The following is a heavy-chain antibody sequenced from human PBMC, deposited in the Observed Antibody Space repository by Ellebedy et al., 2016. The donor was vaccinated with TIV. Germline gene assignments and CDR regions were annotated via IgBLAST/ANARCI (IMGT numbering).Heavy chain of an antibody. J-gene: IGHJ5*02. Sequence: GESLKISXAASGFTFSSYGMHWVRQAPGKGLEWVAVIWYDGSNKYYADSVKGRFTISRDNAKNSLYLQMNSLRAEDTAVYYCAREGGYSRTNWFNPWGQGTLVTVSS. V-gene: IGHV3-33*01. CDR3: AREGGYSRTNWFNP. CDR2: IWYDGSNK. CDR1: GFTFSSYG. D-gene: IGHD6-13*01.